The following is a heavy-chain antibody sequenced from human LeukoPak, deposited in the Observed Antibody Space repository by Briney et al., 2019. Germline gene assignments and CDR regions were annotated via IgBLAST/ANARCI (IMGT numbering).Heavy chain of an antibody. Sequence: ASVKVSCKASGYTFTGYYMHWVRQAPGQGLERMGCINPNSGGTNYAQKFQGRVTMTRDTSISTAYMELSRLRSDDTAVYYCARDPNGGIVVVPADDYWGQGTLVTVSS. V-gene: IGHV1-2*02. D-gene: IGHD2-2*01. CDR3: ARDPNGGIVVVPADDY. J-gene: IGHJ4*02. CDR2: INPNSGGT. CDR1: GYTFTGYY.